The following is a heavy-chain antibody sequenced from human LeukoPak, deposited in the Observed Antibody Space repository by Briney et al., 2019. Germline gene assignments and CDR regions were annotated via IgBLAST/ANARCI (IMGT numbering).Heavy chain of an antibody. J-gene: IGHJ4*02. CDR2: IRFDGSNK. CDR1: GFTFSNYG. Sequence: GGSLRLSCAASGFTFSNYGMHWVRQAPGKGLEWVAVIRFDGSNKYYADSAKGRFTISRDDPKNTLYLQMNSLRDEDTAVYYCARDPSVTSYYFDNWGQGTLVTVSS. V-gene: IGHV3-33*01. CDR3: ARDPSVTSYYFDN. D-gene: IGHD2-21*02.